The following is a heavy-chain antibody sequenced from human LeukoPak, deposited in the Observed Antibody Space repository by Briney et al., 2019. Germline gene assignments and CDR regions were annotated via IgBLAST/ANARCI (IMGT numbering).Heavy chain of an antibody. D-gene: IGHD6-19*01. J-gene: IGHJ1*01. CDR2: INPNSGGT. Sequence: ASVKVSFKASGYTFTGYHMHWVRQAPGQGLEWMGRINPNSGGTNYAQKFQGRVTMTRDTSISTAYMELSRLRSDDTAVYYCARVATPEGGIAVAGTRKKGAEYFQHWGQGTLVTVSS. CDR3: ARVATPEGGIAVAGTRKKGAEYFQH. CDR1: GYTFTGYH. V-gene: IGHV1-2*06.